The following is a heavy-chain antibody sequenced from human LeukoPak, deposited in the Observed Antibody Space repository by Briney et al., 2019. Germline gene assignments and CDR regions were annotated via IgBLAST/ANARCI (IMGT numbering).Heavy chain of an antibody. D-gene: IGHD4-11*01. J-gene: IGHJ4*02. CDR1: GFSFSENN. CDR2: ISNDGNSK. CDR3: ARAGDTVTYFDY. V-gene: IGHV3-30-3*01. Sequence: PGMSLRLSCAASGFSFSENNVHWVRQAPGKGLEWVALISNDGNSKDYADSVKGRFTISGDNSKTTLYLQMNSLRAEDTAVYYCARAGDTVTYFDYWGQGTLVTVSS.